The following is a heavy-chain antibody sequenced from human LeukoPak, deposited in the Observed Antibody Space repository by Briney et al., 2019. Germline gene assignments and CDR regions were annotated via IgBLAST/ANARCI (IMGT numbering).Heavy chain of an antibody. CDR1: GFTFTTYG. J-gene: IGHJ4*02. Sequence: GGSLRLSCAASGFTFTTYGIHFVRQAPGKGLEWVALIWHDGNRQYYADSVKGRFIISRDDAKNLLHLEMNSLRVEDTAVYYCAKVGTGNQYGSGDFDYWGQGTLVTVSS. CDR3: AKVGTGNQYGSGDFDY. V-gene: IGHV3-33*03. D-gene: IGHD3-10*01. CDR2: IWHDGNRQ.